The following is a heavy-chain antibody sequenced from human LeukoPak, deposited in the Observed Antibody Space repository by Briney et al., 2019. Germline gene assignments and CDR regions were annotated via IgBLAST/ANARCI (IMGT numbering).Heavy chain of an antibody. CDR2: IYYSGST. D-gene: IGHD6-13*01. J-gene: IGHJ4*02. Sequence: SETLSLTCTVSGGSINSYYWSWIRQPPGKGLEWIGYIYYSGSTNYNPSLKSRVTISVDTSKNQFSLRLSSVTAADTAVSYCARVTGYMTEDYFDYWGQGTLITVSS. CDR1: GGSINSYY. V-gene: IGHV4-59*01. CDR3: ARVTGYMTEDYFDY.